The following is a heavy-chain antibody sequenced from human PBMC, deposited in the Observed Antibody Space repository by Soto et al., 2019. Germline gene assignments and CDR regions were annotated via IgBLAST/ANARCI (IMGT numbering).Heavy chain of an antibody. Sequence: PGGSLRLSCAASGFTFSSYAMHWVRQAPGKGLEWVAVISYDGSNKYYADSVKGRFTISRDNSKNMLFLQLNSLRVEDTAVYYCARHRDGGTYTYIDHWGPGTLVTVS. CDR1: GFTFSSYA. CDR3: ARHRDGGTYTYIDH. D-gene: IGHD3-10*01. J-gene: IGHJ4*02. V-gene: IGHV3-30-3*01. CDR2: ISYDGSNK.